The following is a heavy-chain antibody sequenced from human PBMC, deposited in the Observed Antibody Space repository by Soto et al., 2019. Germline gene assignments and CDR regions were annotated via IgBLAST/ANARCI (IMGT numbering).Heavy chain of an antibody. J-gene: IGHJ3*02. V-gene: IGHV5-51*01. CDR3: ARQGGLRNAFDI. D-gene: IGHD4-17*01. CDR2: IYPGDSDT. Sequence: GXSLKIYCEGSGYSITSYWIVWVRHMPGKGLEWMGIIYPGDSDTRYSPSFQGQVTISADKSISTAYLQWSSLKASDTAMYYCARQGGLRNAFDIWGQGTMVTVSS. CDR1: GYSITSYW.